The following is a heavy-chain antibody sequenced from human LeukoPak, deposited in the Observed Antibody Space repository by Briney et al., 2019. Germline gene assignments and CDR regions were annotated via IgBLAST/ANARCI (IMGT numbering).Heavy chain of an antibody. CDR3: AKDSEQWLVRS. D-gene: IGHD6-19*01. Sequence: GGSLRLSCAASGFTFSSYGMSWVRQAPGKGLEWVSAISGSGGSTYYADSVKGRFTISRDNPKNTLYLQMNSLRAEDTAVYYCAKDSEQWLVRSWGQGTLVTVSS. V-gene: IGHV3-23*01. CDR1: GFTFSSYG. CDR2: ISGSGGST. J-gene: IGHJ4*02.